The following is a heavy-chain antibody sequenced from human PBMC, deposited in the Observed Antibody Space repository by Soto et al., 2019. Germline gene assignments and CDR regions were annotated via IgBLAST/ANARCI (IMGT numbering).Heavy chain of an antibody. V-gene: IGHV1-46*01. CDR1: GYTFINYY. CDR3: AREKWLVRRNDPFDI. CDR2: INPNGGST. J-gene: IGHJ3*02. Sequence: QVQLVQSGAEVKKPGASVKVSCKASGYTFINYYMHWVRQAPGQGLAWMGIINPNGGSTTSAQKFQGRVTLTRDTSTNTVNMGLSSLRSEDTAVYYCAREKWLVRRNDPFDIWGQGTIVTLSS. D-gene: IGHD6-19*01.